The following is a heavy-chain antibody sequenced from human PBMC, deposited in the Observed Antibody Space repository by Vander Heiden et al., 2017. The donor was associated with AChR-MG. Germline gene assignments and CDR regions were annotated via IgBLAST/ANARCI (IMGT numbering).Heavy chain of an antibody. J-gene: IGHJ4*02. CDR1: GFTFSNYG. V-gene: IGHV3-23*01. Sequence: EVQLLESGGGLVQPGGSLRLSCAASGFTFSNYGMRWVRQAPGKGLEWVSGISSGGSEKYYADSAKGRFSISRDNSKDTLYLQVSSLGVEDTAVYYCARGNNNKNFDYWGQGTLVTVSS. CDR2: ISSGGSEK. D-gene: IGHD1-20*01. CDR3: ARGNNNKNFDY.